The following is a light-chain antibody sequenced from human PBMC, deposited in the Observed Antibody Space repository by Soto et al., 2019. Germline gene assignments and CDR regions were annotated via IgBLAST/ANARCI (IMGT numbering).Light chain of an antibody. V-gene: IGKV3-11*01. J-gene: IGKJ4*01. CDR3: QQRSNWPLT. Sequence: EIVLTQSTATLSLSPGERATLSCRASQSVSSYLAWYQQKPDQAPRLLIYDASNRATGIPARFSGSGSGTDFTLTISSLEPEDFAVYYCQQRSNWPLTFGGGTKVEIK. CDR2: DAS. CDR1: QSVSSY.